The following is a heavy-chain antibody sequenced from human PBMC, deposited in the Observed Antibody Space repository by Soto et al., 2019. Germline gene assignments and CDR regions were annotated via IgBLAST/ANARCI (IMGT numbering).Heavy chain of an antibody. D-gene: IGHD3-16*01. CDR1: GYDFINHA. J-gene: IGHJ4*02. V-gene: IGHV1-18*01. CDR2: IRGYDGKT. Sequence: QVHLVQSGAEVKKPGASVKVSCKTSGYDFINHAISWLRQAPGQGPEWMGGIRGYDGKTNYAQRLQGRVTRTRDTSTTTAYMELRSLRSDDTAIYYCARDLGGGSASFFDYWGQGTLVTVSS. CDR3: ARDLGGGSASFFDY.